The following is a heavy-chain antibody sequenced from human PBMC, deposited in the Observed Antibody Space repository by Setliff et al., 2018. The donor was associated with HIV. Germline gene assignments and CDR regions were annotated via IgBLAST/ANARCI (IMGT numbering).Heavy chain of an antibody. J-gene: IGHJ3*02. D-gene: IGHD6-19*01. V-gene: IGHV4-39*07. CDR3: AKGDSSGWYTDAFDI. Sequence: SETLSLTCTVSGGSINSSTYYWGWIRQPPGKGLEWIGSFYYSGRTYYSPSLRSRVTISVDTSKNQFSLKLSSETAADTAVYYCAKGDSSGWYTDAFDIWGQGTMVT. CDR1: GGSINSSTYY. CDR2: FYYSGRT.